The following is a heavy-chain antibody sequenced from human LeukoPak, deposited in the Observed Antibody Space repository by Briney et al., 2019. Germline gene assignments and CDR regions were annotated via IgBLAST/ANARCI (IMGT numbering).Heavy chain of an antibody. J-gene: IGHJ6*03. CDR3: AREYSYYYYYYMDA. CDR2: ISSSGSTI. V-gene: IGHV3-11*04. D-gene: IGHD1-26*01. CDR1: GFTFSDYY. Sequence: PGGSLRLSCAASGFTFSDYYMSWIRQAPGKGLEWVSYISSSGSTIYYADSVKGRFTISRDNAKNSLYLQMNSLRAEDTAVYYCAREYSYYYYYYMDAWGKRTTVTVSS.